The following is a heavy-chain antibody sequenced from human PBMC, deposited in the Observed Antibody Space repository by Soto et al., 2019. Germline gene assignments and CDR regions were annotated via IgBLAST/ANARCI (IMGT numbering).Heavy chain of an antibody. D-gene: IGHD3-10*01. V-gene: IGHV1-2*02. CDR1: GYTFNEYY. J-gene: IGHJ6*02. Sequence: QVQLVQSGAEVKKPGASVKVSCKTSGYTFNEYYIHWMRQVPGQGLEWMGWTNPNSGGTKFAKKFQGRITVTSDTSTSTVYMELSRLRSDDTAVYYCARRLGGGGDYFYGMDVWGQGTAVTVS. CDR2: TNPNSGGT. CDR3: ARRLGGGGDYFYGMDV.